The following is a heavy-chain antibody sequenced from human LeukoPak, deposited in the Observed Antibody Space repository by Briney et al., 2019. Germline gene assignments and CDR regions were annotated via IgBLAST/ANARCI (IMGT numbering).Heavy chain of an antibody. CDR3: ASSHMLQYCSRPNCGRKFDY. J-gene: IGHJ4*02. D-gene: IGHD2-2*01. Sequence: PSGTLSLTCTVSGGSISNYYWNWIRQPPGKGLEWVGYIYFTGSTNYNPSLKSRVTMSLDTSKKQFSLKLKSVTAADTAVYYCASSHMLQYCSRPNCGRKFDYWGQGTLITVSS. V-gene: IGHV4-59*01. CDR1: GGSISNYY. CDR2: IYFTGST.